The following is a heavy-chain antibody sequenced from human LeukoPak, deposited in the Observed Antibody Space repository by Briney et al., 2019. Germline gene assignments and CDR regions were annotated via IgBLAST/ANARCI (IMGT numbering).Heavy chain of an antibody. J-gene: IGHJ3*02. CDR1: GGSINSGSYY. CDR3: AGGEYSSSLGAFDI. D-gene: IGHD6-6*01. V-gene: IGHV4-61*02. CDR2: IYSGGTT. Sequence: SETLSLTCTLSGGSINSGSYYWSWIRQPAGKGLEWIGRIYSGGTTRYNPSLNSRVNISANSSKNQFSLRLSSVTAADTAAYYCAGGEYSSSLGAFDIWGQGTMVTVSS.